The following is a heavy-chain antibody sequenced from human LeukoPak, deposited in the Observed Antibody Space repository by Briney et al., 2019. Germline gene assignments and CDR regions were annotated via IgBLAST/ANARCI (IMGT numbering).Heavy chain of an antibody. V-gene: IGHV3-48*01. J-gene: IGHJ4*02. Sequence: GGSLRLSCAASGFTFSSYSMTWVRQAPGKGLEWVSYITYSSSTIYYADSVKGRFTISRDNAKNSLYLQMSSLRVDDTAVYYCARDRLHYGEYEKTLDYWGQGTLVTVSS. CDR3: ARDRLHYGEYEKTLDY. CDR2: ITYSSSTI. D-gene: IGHD4-17*01. CDR1: GFTFSSYS.